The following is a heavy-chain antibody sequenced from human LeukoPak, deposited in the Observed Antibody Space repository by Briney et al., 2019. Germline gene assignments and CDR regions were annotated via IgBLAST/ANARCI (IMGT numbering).Heavy chain of an antibody. V-gene: IGHV3-11*04. J-gene: IGHJ4*02. D-gene: IGHD1-26*01. CDR1: GFTFSDYY. CDR2: ISSSGSTI. Sequence: PGGSLRLSCAASGFTFSDYYMSWIRQAPGKGLEWVSYISSSGSTIYYADSVKGRFTISRDNAKNSQYLQMNSLRAEDTAVYYCARDWWELPIAYDDWGQGTLVTVSS. CDR3: ARDWWELPIAYDD.